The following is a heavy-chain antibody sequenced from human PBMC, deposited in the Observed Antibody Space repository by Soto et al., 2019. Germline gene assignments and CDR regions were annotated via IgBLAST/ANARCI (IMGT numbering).Heavy chain of an antibody. J-gene: IGHJ6*02. V-gene: IGHV3-33*01. CDR1: GFTFSSYG. Sequence: QVQLVESGGGVVQPGRSLRLACAASGFTFSSYGMHWVRQAPGKGLEWVAVIWDDGSNKYYADSVKGRFTISRDNSKNTLYLQMNSLRAEDTAVYYCARDRVAVAGSYGMDVWGQGTTVTVSS. D-gene: IGHD6-19*01. CDR2: IWDDGSNK. CDR3: ARDRVAVAGSYGMDV.